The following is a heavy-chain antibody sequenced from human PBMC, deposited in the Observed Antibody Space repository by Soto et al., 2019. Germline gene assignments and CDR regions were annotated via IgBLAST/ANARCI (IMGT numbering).Heavy chain of an antibody. J-gene: IGHJ5*02. CDR2: IKQDGSEK. D-gene: IGHD3-3*01. CDR1: GFTFSSYW. V-gene: IGHV3-7*01. CDR3: ARVAICSTAYDRGCWFDP. Sequence: GGSLRLSCAASGFTFSSYWMSWVRQAPGKGLEWVANIKQDGSEKYYVDSVKGRFTISRDNAKNSLYLQMNSLRAEDTAVYYCARVAICSTAYDRGCWFDPWGQGTLVTVSS.